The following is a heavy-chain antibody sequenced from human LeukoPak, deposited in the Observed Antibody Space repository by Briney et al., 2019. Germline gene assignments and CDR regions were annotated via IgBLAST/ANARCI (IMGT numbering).Heavy chain of an antibody. V-gene: IGHV3-64*01. CDR3: AKDPEPEYSSGWYN. J-gene: IGHJ4*02. CDR2: ISSNGGST. D-gene: IGHD6-19*01. Sequence: GGSLRLSCAASGFTFSSYAMHWVRQAPGKGLEYVSAISSNGGSTYYANSVKGRFTISRDNSKNTLYLQMNSLRAEDTAVYYCAKDPEPEYSSGWYNWGQGTLVTVSS. CDR1: GFTFSSYA.